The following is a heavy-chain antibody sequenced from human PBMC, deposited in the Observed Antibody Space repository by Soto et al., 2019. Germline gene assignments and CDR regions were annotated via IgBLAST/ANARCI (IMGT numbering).Heavy chain of an antibody. J-gene: IGHJ4*02. CDR3: ARVLYRNVIHA. CDR2: IDPRNGGT. Sequence: QVQLVQSGSDVKKPGASFTVSCKASGYIFSDYYIHWVRQAPGQGLEWMGWIDPRNGGTKYAQKFQDRLTMTTDTSTSTAFLELRRLSLDVTAVFFCARVLYRNVIHAWGQGTLVTVSS. D-gene: IGHD5-18*01. CDR1: GYIFSDYY. V-gene: IGHV1-2*02.